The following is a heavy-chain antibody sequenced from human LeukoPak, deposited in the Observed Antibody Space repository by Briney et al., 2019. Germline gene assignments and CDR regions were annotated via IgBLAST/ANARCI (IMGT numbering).Heavy chain of an antibody. V-gene: IGHV3-21*01. D-gene: IGHD3-16*02. Sequence: GGSLRLSCAASGFSFDTFTMDWVRQAPGKGLEWVSSISSGGTYTEYADSVKGRFTISRDNAKNSLYLQMNSLRAEDTAVYYCARGGDYDYVWGSYRYRQYFDYWGQGTLVTVSS. CDR3: ARGGDYDYVWGSYRYRQYFDY. CDR2: ISSGGTYT. J-gene: IGHJ4*02. CDR1: GFSFDTFT.